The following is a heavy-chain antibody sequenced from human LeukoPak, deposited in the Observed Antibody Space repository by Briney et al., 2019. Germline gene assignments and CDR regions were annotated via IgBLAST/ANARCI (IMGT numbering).Heavy chain of an antibody. CDR3: AREFGPYSSSWPVDY. CDR2: ISAYNGNT. V-gene: IGHV1-18*01. Sequence: ASVKVSYKASGYTFTSYGISWVGQAPGRGLEGMGCISAYNGNTNYAQKLQGRLTMTTDTSTSTAYMELRRLRSDDTAVHCCAREFGPYSSSWPVDYWGQGTLVTVSS. D-gene: IGHD6-13*01. CDR1: GYTFTSYG. J-gene: IGHJ4*02.